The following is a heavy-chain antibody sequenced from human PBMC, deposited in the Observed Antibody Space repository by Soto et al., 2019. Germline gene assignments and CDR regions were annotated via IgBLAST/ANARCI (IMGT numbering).Heavy chain of an antibody. CDR2: ISSSSSYI. CDR3: ARDCFKDYYYYGMDV. CDR1: GFTFSSYS. J-gene: IGHJ6*02. Sequence: GGSLRLSCAASGFTFSSYSMNWVRQAPGKGLEWVSSISSSSSYIYYADSVKGRFTISRDNAKNSLYLQMNSLRAEDTAVYYCARDCFKDYYYYGMDVWGQGTTVTVSS. V-gene: IGHV3-21*01. D-gene: IGHD2-21*01.